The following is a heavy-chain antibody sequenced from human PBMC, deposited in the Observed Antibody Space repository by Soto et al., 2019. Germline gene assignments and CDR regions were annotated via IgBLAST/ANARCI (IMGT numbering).Heavy chain of an antibody. CDR1: GYTFTSYA. D-gene: IGHD4-17*01. CDR3: ARVHGDYDYFDY. V-gene: IGHV1-3*01. Sequence: ASVKVSCKASGYTFTSYAMHWVRQAPGQRLEWMGWINAGNGNTKYSQKFQGRVTITRDTSASTAYMELSSLRSEDTAVYYCARVHGDYDYFDYWGQGTLVTVSS. J-gene: IGHJ4*02. CDR2: INAGNGNT.